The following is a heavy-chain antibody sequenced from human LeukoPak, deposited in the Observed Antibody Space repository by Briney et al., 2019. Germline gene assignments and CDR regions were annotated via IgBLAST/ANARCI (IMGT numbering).Heavy chain of an antibody. CDR3: ARAVLLWFGESITDAFDI. J-gene: IGHJ3*02. Sequence: SETLSRTCIVSGCSISSYYWSWIRHPPGKGREWMVYIFYSGSTNYNPSLKRRVTISVDTSKNQFSLKLSSVTAADTAVYYCARAVLLWFGESITDAFDIWGQGTMVTVSS. V-gene: IGHV4-59*01. D-gene: IGHD3-10*01. CDR1: GCSISSYY. CDR2: IFYSGST.